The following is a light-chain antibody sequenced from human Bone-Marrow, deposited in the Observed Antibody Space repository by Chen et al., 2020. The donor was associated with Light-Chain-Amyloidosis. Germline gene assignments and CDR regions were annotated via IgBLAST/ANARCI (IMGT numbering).Light chain of an antibody. CDR2: KDK. J-gene: IGLJ2*01. Sequence: YELTEPSPVSGSPGQTARIICSGDALAKKHFRWFQQKPGQAPILVIYKDKERPSGVPERFSGSSSGTTVTLTITGAQVEDEADYSCYSVTDNDVGIFGGGTKLTVL. CDR3: YSVTDNDVGI. CDR1: ALAKKH. V-gene: IGLV3-27*01.